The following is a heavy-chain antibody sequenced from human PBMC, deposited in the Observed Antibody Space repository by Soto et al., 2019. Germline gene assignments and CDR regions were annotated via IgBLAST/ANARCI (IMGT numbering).Heavy chain of an antibody. CDR3: ARGGNQLLLAPPYYYYGMDV. D-gene: IGHD2-2*01. J-gene: IGHJ6*02. CDR1: GYTFTGYY. Sequence: ASVKVSCKASGYTFTGYYIHWVRQAPGQGLEWMGWINPNSGGTNYAQKFQGWVTMTRDTSISTAYMELSRLRSDDTAVYYCARGGNQLLLAPPYYYYGMDVWGQGTTVTVSS. CDR2: INPNSGGT. V-gene: IGHV1-2*04.